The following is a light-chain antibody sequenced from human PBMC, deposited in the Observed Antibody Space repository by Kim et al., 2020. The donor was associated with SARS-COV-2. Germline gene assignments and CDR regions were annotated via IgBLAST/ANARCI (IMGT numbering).Light chain of an antibody. CDR1: QSVSSN. CDR3: QQYNNWPGT. V-gene: IGKV3-15*01. J-gene: IGKJ1*01. CDR2: GAS. Sequence: VSPGERATLSCRASQSVSSNLAWYQQKPGQAPRLLIYGASTRATGIPASFSGSGSGTEFTLTISSLQSEDFAVYYCQQYNNWPGTFGQGTKVDIK.